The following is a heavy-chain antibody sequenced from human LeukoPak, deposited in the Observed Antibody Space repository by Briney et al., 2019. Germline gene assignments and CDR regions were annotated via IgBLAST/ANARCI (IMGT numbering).Heavy chain of an antibody. D-gene: IGHD2-15*01. V-gene: IGHV4-59*12. J-gene: IGHJ4*02. CDR1: GGSISSYY. CDR3: ARGFEAATSDY. Sequence: SPSETLSLTCTVSGGSISSYYWSWIRQPPGKGLEWIGYIYYSGSTNYNPSLKSRVTISVDTSKNQFSLKLSSVTAADTAVYYCARGFEAATSDYWGQGTLVTVSS. CDR2: IYYSGST.